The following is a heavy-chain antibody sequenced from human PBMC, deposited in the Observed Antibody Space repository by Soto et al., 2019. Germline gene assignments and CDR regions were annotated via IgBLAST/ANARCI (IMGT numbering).Heavy chain of an antibody. V-gene: IGHV4-34*01. Sequence: SRVTISVDTSKNQFSLKLSSVTVADTAVYYCARTGIAVAGLKYFQHWGQGTLVTVSS. D-gene: IGHD6-19*01. CDR3: ARTGIAVAGLKYFQH. J-gene: IGHJ1*01.